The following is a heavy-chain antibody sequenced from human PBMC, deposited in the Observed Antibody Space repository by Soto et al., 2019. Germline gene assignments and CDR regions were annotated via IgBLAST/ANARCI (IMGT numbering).Heavy chain of an antibody. CDR3: ARDYDYDSSGYYLPIDY. CDR2: IYHSGST. J-gene: IGHJ4*02. V-gene: IGHV4-38-2*02. D-gene: IGHD3-22*01. Sequence: PSETLSLICAVSGYSISSGYYWGWIRQPTGKGLEWIGSIYHSGSTYYNPSLKSRVTISVDTSKNQFSLKLSSVTAADTAVYYCARDYDYDSSGYYLPIDYWGQGTLVTVSS. CDR1: GYSISSGYY.